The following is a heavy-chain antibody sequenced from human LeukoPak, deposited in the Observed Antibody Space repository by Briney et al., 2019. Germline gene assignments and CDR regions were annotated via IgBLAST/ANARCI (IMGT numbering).Heavy chain of an antibody. CDR2: ISGSGGGS. D-gene: IGHD3-3*01. J-gene: IGHJ4*02. Sequence: GGTVRVSWTGAGLTFRNEERSWVREAPGKGREGDASISGSGGGSYYAGSVKGRFTLSRDNSKSTLYLQMNSLRAEDTAVYYCAKKSLWSGPFDYWGQGTLVTVSS. CDR1: GLTFRNEE. V-gene: IGHV3-23*01. CDR3: AKKSLWSGPFDY.